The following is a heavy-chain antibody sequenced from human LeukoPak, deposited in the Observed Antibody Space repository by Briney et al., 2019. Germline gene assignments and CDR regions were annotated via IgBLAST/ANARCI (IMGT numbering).Heavy chain of an antibody. Sequence: ASVKVSCKASGYTFTGYYMHWVRQAPGQGLEWMGWINPNSGGTNYAQKFQGWVTMTRDTSISTAYMELSRLRSDDTAVYYCARGTFEMWRFPSAGYFDYWGQGTLVTVSS. D-gene: IGHD3-16*01. CDR1: GYTFTGYY. CDR3: ARGTFEMWRFPSAGYFDY. J-gene: IGHJ4*02. CDR2: INPNSGGT. V-gene: IGHV1-2*04.